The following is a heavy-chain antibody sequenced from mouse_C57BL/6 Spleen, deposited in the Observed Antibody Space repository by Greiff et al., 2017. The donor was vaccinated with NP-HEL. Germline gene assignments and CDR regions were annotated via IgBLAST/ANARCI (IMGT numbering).Heavy chain of an antibody. D-gene: IGHD4-1*01. CDR3: ANNWYYAMDY. CDR1: GFTFSDYG. J-gene: IGHJ4*01. V-gene: IGHV5-17*01. CDR2: ISSGSSTI. Sequence: VQLQESGGGLVKPGGSLKLSCAASGFTFSDYGMHWVRQAPEKGLEWVAYISSGSSTIYYADTVKGRFTISRDNAKNTLFLQMTSLRSEDTAMYCCANNWYYAMDYWGQGTSVTVSS.